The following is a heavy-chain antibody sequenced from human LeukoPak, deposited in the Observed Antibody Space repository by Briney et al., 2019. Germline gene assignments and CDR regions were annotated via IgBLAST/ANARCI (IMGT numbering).Heavy chain of an antibody. CDR2: INHSGST. D-gene: IGHD3-3*01. CDR3: ARGRRVFNWFDP. CDR1: GGSFSGYY. Sequence: PSETLSLTCAAYGGSFSGYYWSWIRQPPGKGLEWIGEINHSGSTNYNPSLKSRVTISVDTSKNQFSLKLSSVTAADTAVYYCARGRRVFNWFDPWGQGTLVTVSS. V-gene: IGHV4-34*01. J-gene: IGHJ5*02.